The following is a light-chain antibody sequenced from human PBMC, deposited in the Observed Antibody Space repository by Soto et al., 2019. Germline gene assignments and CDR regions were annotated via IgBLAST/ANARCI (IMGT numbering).Light chain of an antibody. CDR1: QSISSW. CDR3: QQYERYPMT. V-gene: IGKV1-5*03. CDR2: KAS. Sequence: DSQMTQYPSTLSASVGDRVTITCRASQSISSWLAWYQQKPGKAPKLLISKASTLQSGVPPRFSGSGYGTEVTLTISSLQPDDFATYYCQQYERYPMTFGGGTKVEIK. J-gene: IGKJ4*01.